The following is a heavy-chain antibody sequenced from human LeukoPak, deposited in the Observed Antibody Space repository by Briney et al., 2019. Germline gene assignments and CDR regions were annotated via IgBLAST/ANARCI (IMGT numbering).Heavy chain of an antibody. CDR3: ARDYCGGDCYSFDP. J-gene: IGHJ5*02. Sequence: PGGSLRLSCAASGVTFSSYGMHWVRQAPGKGLEWVAVIWYDGSNKYYADSVKGRFTISRDNSKNTLYLQMNSLRAEDAAVYYCARDYCGGDCYSFDPWGQGTLVTVSS. CDR2: IWYDGSNK. V-gene: IGHV3-33*01. CDR1: GVTFSSYG. D-gene: IGHD2-21*01.